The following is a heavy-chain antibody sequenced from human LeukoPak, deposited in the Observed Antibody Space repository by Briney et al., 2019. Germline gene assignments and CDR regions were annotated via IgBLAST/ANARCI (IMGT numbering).Heavy chain of an antibody. CDR2: MNSTSGYT. Sequence: GASVKVSCRASGYIFTSFDITWVRQATGQGLEWMGWMNSTSGYTDYAQKFQGRITMTRNISISTAYMELSSLRSEDTAVYYCARGGYGGTTDFDYWGQGTLVTVSS. V-gene: IGHV1-8*02. CDR1: GYIFTSFD. D-gene: IGHD1-7*01. CDR3: ARGGYGGTTDFDY. J-gene: IGHJ4*02.